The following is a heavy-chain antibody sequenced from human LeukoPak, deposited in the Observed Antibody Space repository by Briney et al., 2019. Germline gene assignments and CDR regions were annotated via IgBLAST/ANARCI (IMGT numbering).Heavy chain of an antibody. V-gene: IGHV3-30*02. CDR1: GFTFSSYG. CDR3: AKAGDYGGNSGPNYYMDV. D-gene: IGHD4-23*01. Sequence: GGSLRLSCAASGFTFSSYGMHWVRQAPGKGLEWVAFIRYDGSNKYYADSVKGRFTISRDNSKNTLYLQMNSLRAEDTAVYYCAKAGDYGGNSGPNYYMDVWGKGTTVTVSS. J-gene: IGHJ6*03. CDR2: IRYDGSNK.